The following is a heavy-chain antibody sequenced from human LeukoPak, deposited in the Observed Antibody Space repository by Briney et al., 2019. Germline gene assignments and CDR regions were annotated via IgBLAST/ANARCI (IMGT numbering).Heavy chain of an antibody. Sequence: GASVKVSCKASGYTFTSYGISWVRQAPGQGLEWMGWISAYNGNTNYAQKLQGRVTMTTDTSTSTAYMELRSLRSDDTAVYYCARGALYPMIVVVTANWFDPWGQGTLVTVSS. V-gene: IGHV1-18*01. D-gene: IGHD3-22*01. CDR2: ISAYNGNT. CDR3: ARGALYPMIVVVTANWFDP. J-gene: IGHJ5*02. CDR1: GYTFTSYG.